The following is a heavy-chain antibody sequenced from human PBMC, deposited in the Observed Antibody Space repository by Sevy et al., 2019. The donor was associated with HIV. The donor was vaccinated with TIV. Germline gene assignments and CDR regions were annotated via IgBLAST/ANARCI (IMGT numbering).Heavy chain of an antibody. CDR2: IYYSGRT. CDR1: GGSISSYY. Sequence: SETLSLTCTVSGGSISSYYWNWIRQPPGKGLEWIGYIYYSGRTNYNPSPKSRVTISVDTSKNQFSLKLSSVTAADTAVYYCARAEGSTDWGMDVWGQGTTVTVSS. CDR3: ARAEGSTDWGMDV. D-gene: IGHD2-2*01. V-gene: IGHV4-59*01. J-gene: IGHJ6*02.